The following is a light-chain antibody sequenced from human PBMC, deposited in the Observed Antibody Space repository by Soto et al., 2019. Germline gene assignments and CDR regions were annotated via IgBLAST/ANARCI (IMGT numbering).Light chain of an antibody. V-gene: IGLV2-14*03. CDR3: HSYTSSATYV. Sequence: QSVLTQPASVSGSPGQSITISCTGTSRDVGGYHYVSWYQHHPGKAPKLMIYDVSTRPSGVSNRFSGSKSGNTASLTISGLQAEDEADYYCHSYTSSATYVFGTGTKVTVL. J-gene: IGLJ1*01. CDR1: SRDVGGYHY. CDR2: DVS.